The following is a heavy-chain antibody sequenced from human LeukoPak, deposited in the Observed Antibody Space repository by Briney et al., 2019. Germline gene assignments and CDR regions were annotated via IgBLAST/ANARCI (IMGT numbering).Heavy chain of an antibody. CDR1: GFTFSSYA. V-gene: IGHV3-48*03. CDR3: ARAAAAAGIFDP. Sequence: GGSLRLSCAASGFTFSSYAMSWVRQAPGKGLEWVSAISSSGSTIYYADSVKGRFTISRDNAKNSLFLQMNSLRAEDTAVYYCARAAAAAGIFDPWGQGTLVTVSS. D-gene: IGHD6-13*01. CDR2: ISSSGSTI. J-gene: IGHJ5*02.